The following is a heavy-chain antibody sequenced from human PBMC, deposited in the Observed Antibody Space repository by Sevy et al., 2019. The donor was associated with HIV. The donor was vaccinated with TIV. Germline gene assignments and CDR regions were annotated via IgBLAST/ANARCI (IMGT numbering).Heavy chain of an antibody. Sequence: GGSLRLSCAASGFTFSSYAMSWVRQAPGKGLERVSAISGSGGSTYYADSVKGRFTISRDNSKNTLYLQMNSLRAEDTAVYYCATCTDYYDSSGYYDDAFDIWGQGTMVTVSS. CDR3: ATCTDYYDSSGYYDDAFDI. CDR1: GFTFSSYA. D-gene: IGHD3-22*01. CDR2: ISGSGGST. J-gene: IGHJ3*02. V-gene: IGHV3-23*01.